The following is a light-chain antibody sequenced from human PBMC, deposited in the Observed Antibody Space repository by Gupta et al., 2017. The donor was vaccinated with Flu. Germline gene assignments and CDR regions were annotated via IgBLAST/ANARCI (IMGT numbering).Light chain of an antibody. V-gene: IGKV1-39*01. Sequence: PSSLTASVGGRVTLTCRASQSISSHLNWYQQKPGSAPKLLIYAASSLQSGVPSRFRGSGSGTDFTLTITSLQPEDFGSYFCQQCYSNPWTFGQGTKVEIK. CDR2: AAS. J-gene: IGKJ1*01. CDR3: QQCYSNPWT. CDR1: QSISSH.